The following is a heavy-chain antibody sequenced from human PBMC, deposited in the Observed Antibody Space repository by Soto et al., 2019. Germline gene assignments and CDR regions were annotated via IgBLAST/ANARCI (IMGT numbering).Heavy chain of an antibody. CDR2: IYPGDSDT. D-gene: IGHD3-16*01. Sequence: PGESLKISCKGSGYGFTSYWIGWVRQMPGKGLEWMGIIYPGDSDTRYSPSFQGQVTISADKSISTAYLQWSSLKASDTAMYYCATRVHDYPGKYYYGMDVWGQGTTVTVSS. J-gene: IGHJ6*02. CDR1: GYGFTSYW. CDR3: ATRVHDYPGKYYYGMDV. V-gene: IGHV5-51*01.